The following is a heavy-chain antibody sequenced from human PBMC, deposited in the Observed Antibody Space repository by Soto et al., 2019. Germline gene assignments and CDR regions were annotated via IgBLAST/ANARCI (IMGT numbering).Heavy chain of an antibody. CDR1: GFTFGDYA. CDR3: TRDHPYYYDSSGYRRFDY. Sequence: GGSLRLSWTASGFTFGDYAMSWFRQAPGKGLEWVGFIRSKAYGGTTEYAASVKGRFTISRDDSKSIAYLQMNSLKTEDTAVYYCTRDHPYYYDSSGYRRFDYWGQGTLVTVSS. CDR2: IRSKAYGGTT. D-gene: IGHD3-22*01. J-gene: IGHJ4*02. V-gene: IGHV3-49*03.